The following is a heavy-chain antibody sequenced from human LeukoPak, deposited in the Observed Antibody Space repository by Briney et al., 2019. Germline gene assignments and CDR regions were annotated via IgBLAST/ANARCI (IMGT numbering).Heavy chain of an antibody. Sequence: PGESLKITCKGSGYSFTGYWIGWVRHMPGKGLEWMGIIYPGDSDTRYSPSFQGQVTISADKSISTAYLQWSSLKASDTAMYYCARPYYDFWSGYYTAFDYWGQGTLVTVSS. J-gene: IGHJ4*02. D-gene: IGHD3-3*01. CDR1: GYSFTGYW. CDR2: IYPGDSDT. CDR3: ARPYYDFWSGYYTAFDY. V-gene: IGHV5-51*03.